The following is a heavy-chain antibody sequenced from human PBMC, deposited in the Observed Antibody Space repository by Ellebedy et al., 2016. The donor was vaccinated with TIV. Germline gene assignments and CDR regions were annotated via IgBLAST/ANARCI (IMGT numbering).Heavy chain of an antibody. V-gene: IGHV1-2*02. CDR1: GYTFSANY. Sequence: ASVKVSCKASGYTFSANYIHWVRQAPGQGLEWMGWINPDSGGTNFAQKFQGRVTMTRDTSVDTAYMELSRLESDDTAVYYCARVIRGSSGMDVWGQGTTVTIS. CDR2: INPDSGGT. CDR3: ARVIRGSSGMDV. J-gene: IGHJ6*02. D-gene: IGHD6-13*01.